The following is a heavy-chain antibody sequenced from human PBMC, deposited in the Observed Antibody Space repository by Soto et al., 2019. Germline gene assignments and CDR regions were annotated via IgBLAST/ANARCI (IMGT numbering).Heavy chain of an antibody. CDR1: GGSISSYY. V-gene: IGHV4-59*08. CDR2: IYYSGST. CDR3: ARQILGKGYYYYYYMDV. Sequence: SETLSLTCTVSGGSISSYYWSWIRQPPGKGLEWIGYIYYSGSTYYNPSLKSRVTISVDTSKNQFSLKLSSVTAADTAVYYCARQILGKGYYYYYYMDVWGKGTTVTVSS. D-gene: IGHD1-26*01. J-gene: IGHJ6*03.